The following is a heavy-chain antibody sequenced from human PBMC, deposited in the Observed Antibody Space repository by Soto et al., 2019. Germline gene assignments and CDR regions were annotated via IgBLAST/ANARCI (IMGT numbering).Heavy chain of an antibody. V-gene: IGHV4-59*01. CDR2: IYYSEST. Sequence: PSETLSLTCTVSGGSISSYYWSWIRQPPGKGLEWIGYIYYSESTNYNPSLKSRVTISVDTSKNQFSLKLSSVTAADTAVYYCARGAVAGTIDYWGQGTLVTVSS. D-gene: IGHD6-19*01. CDR1: GGSISSYY. CDR3: ARGAVAGTIDY. J-gene: IGHJ4*02.